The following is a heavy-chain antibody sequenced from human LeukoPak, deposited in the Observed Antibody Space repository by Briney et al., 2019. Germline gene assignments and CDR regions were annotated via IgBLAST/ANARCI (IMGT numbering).Heavy chain of an antibody. V-gene: IGHV1-2*02. CDR3: ARTILGYSYGTDAFDI. Sequence: GASVKVSCKASGYTFTSYAINWVRQAPGQGLEWMGWINPNSGGTNYAQKFQGRVTMTRDTSISTAYMELSRLRSDDTAVYYCARTILGYSYGTDAFDIWGQGTMVTVSS. CDR2: INPNSGGT. J-gene: IGHJ3*02. CDR1: GYTFTSYA. D-gene: IGHD5-18*01.